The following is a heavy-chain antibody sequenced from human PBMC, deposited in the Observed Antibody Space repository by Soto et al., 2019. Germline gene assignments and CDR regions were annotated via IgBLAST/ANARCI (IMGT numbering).Heavy chain of an antibody. CDR3: ARDVIGYDNYETIGYYFDH. Sequence: QVQLIQFGAEVKKPGASVKVSCRASGYTFTTFHLHWVRQAPGQGLEWMGMIDTSGGVTRDAQRCKGRITMINEMLRRSGYMELGGLTAEETSGYYCARDVIGYDNYETIGYYFDHWGPGTLVNDFS. CDR2: IDTSGGVT. CDR1: GYTFTTFH. V-gene: IGHV1-46*01. D-gene: IGHD3-22*01. J-gene: IGHJ4*02.